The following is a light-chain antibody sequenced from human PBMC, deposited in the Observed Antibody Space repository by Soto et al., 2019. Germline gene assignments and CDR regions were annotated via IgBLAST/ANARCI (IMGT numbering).Light chain of an antibody. J-gene: IGKJ1*01. CDR2: DAS. V-gene: IGKV1-39*01. CDR3: QQYSSRST. Sequence: IQLTQSPSSLSASVGDRVAITCRTSQSINNYLNWYQQKPGKAPNLLICDASSLQSGVPSRFSGSGFGTEFTLTISSLQPGDFATYYCQQYSSRSTFGQGTKVDIK. CDR1: QSINNY.